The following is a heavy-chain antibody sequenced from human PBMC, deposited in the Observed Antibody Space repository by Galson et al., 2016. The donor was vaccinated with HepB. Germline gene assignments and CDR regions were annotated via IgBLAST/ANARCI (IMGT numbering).Heavy chain of an antibody. CDR3: AREWQWLDGIDY. D-gene: IGHD6-19*01. V-gene: IGHV3-33*01. CDR1: GFCCSSHR. CDR2: IWYDGVTE. J-gene: IGHJ4*02. Sequence: SLRLSCAAYGFCCSSHRINWVRQAPGTALVRGAIIWYDGVTENYGESVKGRFTISRDNSKKTVYLQMNSLRAEDTAVYYCAREWQWLDGIDYWGQGTLVTVSS.